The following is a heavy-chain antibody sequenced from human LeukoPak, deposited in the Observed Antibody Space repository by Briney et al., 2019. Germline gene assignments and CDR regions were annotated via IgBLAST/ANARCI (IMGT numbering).Heavy chain of an antibody. CDR3: ARLGAVAYAFDI. V-gene: IGHV3-74*01. D-gene: IGHD6-19*01. CDR2: INRDGSTT. Sequence: GGSLRLSCAASGFTFSSYWMHWVRQAPGKGLVWVSRINRDGSTTNYVDSVKGRFTISRDNAKNTLYLQMNSLIAEDTAVYYCARLGAVAYAFDIWGQGTMVTVSS. J-gene: IGHJ3*02. CDR1: GFTFSSYW.